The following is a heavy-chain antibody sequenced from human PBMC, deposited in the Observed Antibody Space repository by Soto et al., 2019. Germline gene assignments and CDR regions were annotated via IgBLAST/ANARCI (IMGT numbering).Heavy chain of an antibody. Sequence: QVQLVESGGGVVQPGRSLRLSCAASGFTFSSYGMHWVRQAPGKGLEWVAVISYDGSNKYYVDSVKGRFTISRDNSKNTLYLQMNSLRAEDTAVYYCATLTHCSSTNCLDAFDIWGQGTMVTVSS. D-gene: IGHD2-2*01. J-gene: IGHJ3*02. V-gene: IGHV3-30*03. CDR1: GFTFSSYG. CDR3: ATLTHCSSTNCLDAFDI. CDR2: ISYDGSNK.